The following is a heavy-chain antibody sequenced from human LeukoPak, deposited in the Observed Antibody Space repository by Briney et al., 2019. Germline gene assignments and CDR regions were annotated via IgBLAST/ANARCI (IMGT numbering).Heavy chain of an antibody. J-gene: IGHJ4*02. Sequence: QPGGSLRLSCAASGFTFSSYAMSWVRQAPGKGLEWVANIKPDGSKKSYVDSVKGRFTISRDNAKNSLYLHMNSLRVEDTAVYYCSSQPAVLDLDCWGQGILVTVPS. CDR1: GFTFSSYA. CDR3: SSQPAVLDLDC. D-gene: IGHD2-2*01. CDR2: IKPDGSKK. V-gene: IGHV3-7*01.